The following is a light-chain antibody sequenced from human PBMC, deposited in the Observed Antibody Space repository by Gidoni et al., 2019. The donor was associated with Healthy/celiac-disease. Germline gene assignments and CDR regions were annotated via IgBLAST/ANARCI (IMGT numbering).Light chain of an antibody. CDR3: QQYNSYPLT. CDR2: DAS. V-gene: IGKV1-5*01. Sequence: DIQMTQSPSTLSASVGDRVTITCRASQSISSWLAWYHQKTGKAPKLLRYDASSLESGVPSRFSGSGSGTEFTLTISSLQHADFATYYCQQYNSYPLTFGGGTKVEIK. J-gene: IGKJ4*01. CDR1: QSISSW.